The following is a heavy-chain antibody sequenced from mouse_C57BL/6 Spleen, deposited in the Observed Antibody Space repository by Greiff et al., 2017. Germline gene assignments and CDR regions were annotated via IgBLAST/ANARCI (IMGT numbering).Heavy chain of an antibody. V-gene: IGHV5-9*01. CDR3: ARTLYYGSSSFAY. J-gene: IGHJ3*01. Sequence: DVMLVESGGGLVKPGGSLKLSCAASGFTFSSYTMSWVRQTPEKRLEWVATISGGGGNTYYPDSVKGRFTISRDNAKNTLYLQMSSLRSEDTALYYCARTLYYGSSSFAYWGQGTLVTVSA. CDR1: GFTFSSYT. D-gene: IGHD1-1*01. CDR2: ISGGGGNT.